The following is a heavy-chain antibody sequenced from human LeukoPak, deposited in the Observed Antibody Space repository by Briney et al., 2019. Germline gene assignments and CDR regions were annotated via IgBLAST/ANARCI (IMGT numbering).Heavy chain of an antibody. Sequence: PSETLSLTCAVSGGSISSSNWWSWVRQPPGKGLEWIGEIYHSGSTNYNPSLKSRVTISVDKSKNQFSLKLSSGTAADTAVYYCARDSGSYHPNAFDIWGQGIMVTVSS. V-gene: IGHV4-4*02. CDR1: GGSISSSNW. CDR3: ARDSGSYHPNAFDI. D-gene: IGHD1-26*01. J-gene: IGHJ3*02. CDR2: IYHSGST.